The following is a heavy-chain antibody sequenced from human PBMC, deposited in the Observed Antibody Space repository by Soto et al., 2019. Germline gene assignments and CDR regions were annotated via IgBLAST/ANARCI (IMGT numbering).Heavy chain of an antibody. CDR1: GGSTSSDNY. Sequence: PSETLSLTCTVSGGSTSSDNYWSWIRQPPGKGLEWIGHIYYSGNTDYNPSLKSRLAISIDTSKNQFSLKLSSVTAADTAVYFCARARWYDAFNVWSQGTVVTVSS. J-gene: IGHJ3*01. CDR3: ARARWYDAFNV. V-gene: IGHV4-30-4*01. CDR2: IYYSGNT. D-gene: IGHD2-15*01.